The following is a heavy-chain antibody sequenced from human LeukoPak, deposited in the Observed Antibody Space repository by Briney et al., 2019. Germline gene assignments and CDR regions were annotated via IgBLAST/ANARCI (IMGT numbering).Heavy chain of an antibody. Sequence: GGSLRHSCAPSGFNLYIYVVSGVRPAPEGGVECLSSICDSGKNIYYADTVKGRFTISRHNSKNTLYLQMNSLSAEDTAVYYCAKRVEYKSPSGGYFDYWGQGTLVTVSS. CDR1: GFNLYIYV. CDR3: AKRVEYKSPSGGYFDY. D-gene: IGHD2-8*02. CDR2: ICDSGKNI. J-gene: IGHJ4*02. V-gene: IGHV3-23*01.